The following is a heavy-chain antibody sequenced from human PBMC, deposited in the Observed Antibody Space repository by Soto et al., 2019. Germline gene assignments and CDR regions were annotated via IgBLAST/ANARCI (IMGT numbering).Heavy chain of an antibody. CDR2: INYRGST. CDR3: ARDWGGSYGGLDH. V-gene: IGHV4-61*01. D-gene: IGHD1-26*01. J-gene: IGHJ4*02. CDR1: GGSVSSGSYY. Sequence: QVQLQESGPGLVKPSETLSLTCTVSGGSVSSGSYYWTWIRQPPGKGLEWIGYINYRGSTNYKPPLESRVTISTGRSNQFSLKLSSVTAADTAVYYCARDWGGSYGGLDHWGQGTLVTVSS.